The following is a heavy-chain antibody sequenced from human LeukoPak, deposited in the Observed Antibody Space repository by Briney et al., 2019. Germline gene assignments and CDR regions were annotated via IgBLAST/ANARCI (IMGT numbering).Heavy chain of an antibody. Sequence: SETLSLTCTVSGASISSNNYYWGWLRQPPGKGLEWIATIYYTGTTYYSPSLESRVTISVDTSKNQFSLKLSSVTAADTAVYYCARDQTTAVRSSGPQRYCYGMDVWGQGTTVTVSS. D-gene: IGHD3-22*01. V-gene: IGHV4-39*07. CDR1: GASISSNNYY. J-gene: IGHJ6*02. CDR3: ARDQTTAVRSSGPQRYCYGMDV. CDR2: IYYTGTT.